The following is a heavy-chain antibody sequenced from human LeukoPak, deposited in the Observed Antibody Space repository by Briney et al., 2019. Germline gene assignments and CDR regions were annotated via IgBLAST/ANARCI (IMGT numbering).Heavy chain of an antibody. Sequence: GGSLRLSCAASGFTFSDYYMSWIRQAPGKGLEWVSYISSSGSTIYYADSVKGRLTISRDNAKNSPYLQMNSLRAEDTAVYYCARGVVGATKAFDIWGQGTMVTVSS. D-gene: IGHD1-26*01. CDR2: ISSSGSTI. CDR1: GFTFSDYY. J-gene: IGHJ3*02. CDR3: ARGVVGATKAFDI. V-gene: IGHV3-11*01.